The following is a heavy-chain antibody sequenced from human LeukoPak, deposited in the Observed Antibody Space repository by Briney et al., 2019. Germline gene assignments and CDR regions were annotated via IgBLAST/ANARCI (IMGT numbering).Heavy chain of an antibody. Sequence: ASMNVSCEASLFTFTVYYMHGVRQAPGQGVEWMGWINPNTGDTNYAQKFQGRVTMTRDTSISTAYMVLSRLRSADTAVYYCARATGDRRILGFWGRGTLVTVSS. D-gene: IGHD3-10*01. V-gene: IGHV1-2*02. CDR3: ARATGDRRILGF. CDR1: LFTFTVYY. CDR2: INPNTGDT. J-gene: IGHJ2*01.